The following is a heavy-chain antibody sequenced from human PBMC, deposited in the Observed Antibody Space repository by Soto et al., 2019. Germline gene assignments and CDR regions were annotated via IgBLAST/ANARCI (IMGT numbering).Heavy chain of an antibody. J-gene: IGHJ5*02. CDR3: AREPIFGVVPNWFDP. Sequence: SEPLCHPCTVAGGSVSSGSYYWSWIRQPPGKGLEWIGYIYYSGSTNYNPSLKSRVTISVDTSKNQFSLKLSSVTAADTAVYYCAREPIFGVVPNWFDPWGQGTLVTVS. CDR1: GGSVSSGSYY. V-gene: IGHV4-61*01. D-gene: IGHD3-3*01. CDR2: IYYSGST.